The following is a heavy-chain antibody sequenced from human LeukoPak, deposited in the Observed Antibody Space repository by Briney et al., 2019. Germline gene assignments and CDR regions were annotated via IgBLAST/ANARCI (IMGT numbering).Heavy chain of an antibody. CDR2: IYYSGST. Sequence: SQTLSLTCTVSGGSISSGDYYWSWIRQPPGKGLEWIGYIYYSGSTYYNPSLKSRVTISVDTSKNQFSLKLSSVTAADTAVYYRARSQPDDYGDYVDYWGQGTLVTVSS. D-gene: IGHD4-17*01. J-gene: IGHJ4*02. V-gene: IGHV4-30-4*01. CDR1: GGSISSGDYY. CDR3: ARSQPDDYGDYVDY.